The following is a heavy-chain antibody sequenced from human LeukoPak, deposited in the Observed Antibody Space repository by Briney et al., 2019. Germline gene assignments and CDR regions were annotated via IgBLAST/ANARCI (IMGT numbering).Heavy chain of an antibody. V-gene: IGHV4-34*01. J-gene: IGHJ2*01. D-gene: IGHD3-22*01. CDR2: LNHSGST. CDR3: ASTTMIVVVGRYFDL. Sequence: PAETLSLTCAVYGGSFSGYYWSWIRQPPGKGLEWIGELNHSGSTKHNPSLKSRVTISVDTSKNQFSLKLSSVTAADTAVYYCASTTMIVVVGRYFDLWGRGTLVTVS. CDR1: GGSFSGYY.